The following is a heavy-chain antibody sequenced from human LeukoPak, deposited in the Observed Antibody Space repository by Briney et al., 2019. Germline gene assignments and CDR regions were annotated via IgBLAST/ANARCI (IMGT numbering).Heavy chain of an antibody. CDR2: INPNGKIT. CDR3: ARDFAGDRDY. Sequence: ETLSLTCTVSGGSISSYYWSWIRQPPGKGLVWVARINPNGKITTYTDSVKGRFTISRDNAKNTLYLQMNSLSAEDTAVYYCARDFAGDRDYWGQGTLVTVSS. V-gene: IGHV3-74*01. CDR1: GGSISSYY. J-gene: IGHJ4*02. D-gene: IGHD4-17*01.